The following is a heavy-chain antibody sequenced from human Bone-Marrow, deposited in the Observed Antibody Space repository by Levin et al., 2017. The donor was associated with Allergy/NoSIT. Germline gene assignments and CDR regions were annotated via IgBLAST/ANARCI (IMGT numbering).Heavy chain of an antibody. J-gene: IGHJ5*02. CDR2: ISSSGGKT. CDR3: TRYGQP. V-gene: IGHV3-48*03. CDR1: GFPLSNYE. D-gene: IGHD3-10*01. Sequence: PGGSLRLSCEASGFPLSNYEINWVRQAPGEGLEWVSYISSSGGKTYYADSVKGRFTISRDNAKDSLYLQMDSLRAEDTAVYYCTRYGQPWGPGTLVTVSS.